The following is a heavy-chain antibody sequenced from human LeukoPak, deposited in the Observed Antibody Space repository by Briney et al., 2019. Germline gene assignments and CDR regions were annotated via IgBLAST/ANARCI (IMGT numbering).Heavy chain of an antibody. CDR1: GGSISSYY. CDR2: IHYSGST. D-gene: IGHD5-12*01. J-gene: IGHJ6*03. Sequence: SETLSLTCTVSGGSISSYYWSWIRQPPGKGLEWIGYIHYSGSTHYNPSLKSRVTIPVDTSKNQVSLKLRSVTAADTAMYYCARTTEGYAGGPGYSYYYYMDVWGKGTTVTISS. V-gene: IGHV4-59*01. CDR3: ARTTEGYAGGPGYSYYYYMDV.